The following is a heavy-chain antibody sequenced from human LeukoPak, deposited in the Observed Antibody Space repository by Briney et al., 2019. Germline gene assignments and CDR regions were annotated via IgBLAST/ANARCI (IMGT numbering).Heavy chain of an antibody. D-gene: IGHD3-22*01. CDR1: GFTFSSYG. V-gene: IGHV3-30*02. J-gene: IGHJ3*02. CDR3: ARDFTMIVVPDAFDT. CDR2: IRYDGSNK. Sequence: GGSLRLSCAASGFTFSSYGMHWVRQAPGKGLEWVAFIRYDGSNKYYADSVKGRFTISRDNAKNSLYLQMNSLRAEDTAVYYCARDFTMIVVPDAFDTWGQGTMVTVSS.